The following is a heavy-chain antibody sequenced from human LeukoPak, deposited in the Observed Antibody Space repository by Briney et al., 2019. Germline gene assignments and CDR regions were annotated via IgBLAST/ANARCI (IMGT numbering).Heavy chain of an antibody. CDR1: GFTVSSNY. V-gene: IGHV3-53*01. J-gene: IGHJ5*02. CDR2: IYSGGST. CDR3: ARDLAPRDGTTGGWFDP. Sequence: GGSLRLSCAASGFTVSSNYMSWVRQAPGKGLEWVSVIYSGGSTYYADSVKGRFTISRDNSKNTLYLQMNSLRAEDTAVYYCARDLAPRDGTTGGWFDPWGQGILVTVSS. D-gene: IGHD1-14*01.